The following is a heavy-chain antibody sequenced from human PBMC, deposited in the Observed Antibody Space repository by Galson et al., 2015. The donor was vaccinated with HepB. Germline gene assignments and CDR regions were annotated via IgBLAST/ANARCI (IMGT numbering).Heavy chain of an antibody. CDR3: AKDSYRLYSGYDYGVS. CDR1: GFTFSNYA. CDR2: ISGSGAST. D-gene: IGHD5-12*01. V-gene: IGHV3-23*01. Sequence: SLRLSCAASGFTFSNYAMSWVRQAPGKGLDWVSAISGSGASTYYADFVKGRFTISRDNSKNTLYLQMNSLRAEDTAIYYCAKDSYRLYSGYDYGVSRGQGTLVTVSS. J-gene: IGHJ4*02.